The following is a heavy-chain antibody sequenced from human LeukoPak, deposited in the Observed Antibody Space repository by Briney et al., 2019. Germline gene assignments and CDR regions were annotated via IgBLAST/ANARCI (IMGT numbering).Heavy chain of an antibody. CDR2: IIPIFGTA. CDR1: GGTFSSYA. V-gene: IGHV1-69*06. Sequence: GASVKVSCKASGGTFSSYAISWVRQAPGQGLEWMGVIIPIFGTANYAQKFQGRVTITADKSTSTAYMEVSRLRSDDTAVHYCARSPDILTGENFDYWGQGTLVTVSS. D-gene: IGHD3-9*01. J-gene: IGHJ4*02. CDR3: ARSPDILTGENFDY.